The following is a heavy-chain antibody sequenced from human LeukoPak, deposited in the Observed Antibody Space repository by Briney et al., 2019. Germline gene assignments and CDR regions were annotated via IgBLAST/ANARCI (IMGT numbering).Heavy chain of an antibody. J-gene: IGHJ3*02. D-gene: IGHD3-22*01. CDR3: ARDPYYYDSSDYPDAFDI. CDR2: INPNSGGT. V-gene: IGHV1-2*02. Sequence: GASVKVSCKASGYTFTDSYMHWVPQAPGQGLEWMGWINPNSGGTNYAQKFQGRVTMTRDTSISTAYMELSRLRSDDTAVYYCARDPYYYDSSDYPDAFDIWGQGTMVTVSS. CDR1: GYTFTDSY.